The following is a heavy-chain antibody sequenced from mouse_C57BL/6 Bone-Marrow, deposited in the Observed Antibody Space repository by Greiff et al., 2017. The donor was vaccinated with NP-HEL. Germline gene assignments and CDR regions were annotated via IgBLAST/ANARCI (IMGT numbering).Heavy chain of an antibody. D-gene: IGHD2-14*01. CDR1: GYTFTDYY. Sequence: VQLQQSGPELVKPGASVKISCKASGYTFTDYYMNWVKQSHGKSLEWIGDINPNNGGTSYNQKFKGKATLTVDKSSSTAYMELRSLTSEDSAVYYCARWGTSMDYWGQGTSVTVSS. J-gene: IGHJ4*01. CDR3: ARWGTSMDY. CDR2: INPNNGGT. V-gene: IGHV1-26*01.